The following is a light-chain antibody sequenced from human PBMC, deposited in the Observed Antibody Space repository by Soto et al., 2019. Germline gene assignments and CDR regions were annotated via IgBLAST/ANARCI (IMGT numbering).Light chain of an antibody. V-gene: IGKV3-15*01. CDR3: QHYNNWPPWT. CDR2: GAS. CDR1: QIVRSN. Sequence: EIVMTQSPATLSVSPGERATLSCRASQIVRSNLAWYQQKPGQAPRLLIYGASTRAAGIPARFSGSGSGTEFTLTISSLQSEDFAVYYCQHYNNWPPWTFGQGTKVEIK. J-gene: IGKJ1*01.